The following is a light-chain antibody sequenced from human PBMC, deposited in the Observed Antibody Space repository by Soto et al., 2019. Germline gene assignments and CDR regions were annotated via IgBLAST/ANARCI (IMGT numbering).Light chain of an antibody. CDR3: QQYGSSRWT. Sequence: EIVLTQSPGTLSLSPGERATLSCRASQSVSSSSLAWYQQKPGQPPRLLIYAASSRATGIPDRFSGSGSGTDFTLTISRLEPEDFAVYACQQYGSSRWTFGQGTKVEIK. CDR1: QSVSSSS. CDR2: AAS. V-gene: IGKV3-20*01. J-gene: IGKJ1*01.